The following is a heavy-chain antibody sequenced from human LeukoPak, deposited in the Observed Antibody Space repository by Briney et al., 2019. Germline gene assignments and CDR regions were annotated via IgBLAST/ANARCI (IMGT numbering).Heavy chain of an antibody. V-gene: IGHV4-34*01. Sequence: SETLSLTCAVYGGSFSGYYWSWIRQPPGKGLEWIGEINHSGSTNYNPSLKSRVTISVDTSKNQFSLKLSSVTAADTAVYYCARGKDPRGWFDPWGQGTLVTVSS. CDR3: ARGKDPRGWFDP. CDR2: INHSGST. CDR1: GGSFSGYY. J-gene: IGHJ5*02.